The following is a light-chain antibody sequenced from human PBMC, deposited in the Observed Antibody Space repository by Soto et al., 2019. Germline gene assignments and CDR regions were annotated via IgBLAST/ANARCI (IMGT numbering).Light chain of an antibody. CDR2: KAS. Sequence: DIQMTQSPSTLSGSVGDRVTITCRASQTISSWLAWYQQKPGKAPKLLIYKASTLKSGVPSRFSGSGSGTEFTLTISSLQTDDFATYYCQHYNSYSEAFGQGTKVYIK. J-gene: IGKJ1*01. CDR1: QTISSW. V-gene: IGKV1-5*03. CDR3: QHYNSYSEA.